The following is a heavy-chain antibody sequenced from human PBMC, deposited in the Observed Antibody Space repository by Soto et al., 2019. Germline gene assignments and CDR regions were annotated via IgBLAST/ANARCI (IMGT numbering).Heavy chain of an antibody. D-gene: IGHD3-10*01. CDR3: ATRTLLSYFHH. J-gene: IGHJ1*01. V-gene: IGHV1-69*02. CDR1: GGTFSSYT. CDR2: IIPILGIA. Sequence: SVKVSCKASGGTFSSYTISWVRQAPGQGLEWMGRIIPILGIANYAQKFQGRVTITADKSTNTAYMELSSLRSEDTAVYYCATRTLLSYFHHWGQGTPVTVSS.